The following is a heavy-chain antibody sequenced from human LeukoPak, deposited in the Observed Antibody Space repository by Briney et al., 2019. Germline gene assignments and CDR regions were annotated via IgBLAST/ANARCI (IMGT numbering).Heavy chain of an antibody. V-gene: IGHV3-9*02. J-gene: IGHJ6*03. D-gene: IGHD2-2*01. CDR1: GFPSANHP. CDR2: ISWNSGSI. CDR3: AQHHIHCSSTSCYSPGMDV. Sequence: GGSLTLSSHPSGFPSANHPMPHPRQAPGKGLEWVSGISWNSGSIGYADSVKGRFTICRDNAKNSLYLQMNSLRAEDMALYYCAQHHIHCSSTSCYSPGMDVWGKGTAVTVSS.